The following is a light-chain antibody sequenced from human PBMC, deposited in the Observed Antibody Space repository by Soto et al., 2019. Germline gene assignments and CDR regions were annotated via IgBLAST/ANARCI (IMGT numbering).Light chain of an antibody. Sequence: QSVLTQPRSLSGSPGQSVTISCTGAGSDVGGYNYVSWYQQHPGKAPKLMIYDVSKRLSGVPDRFSGSKSGNTASLTISGLQADDEADYYCCSYAGSYTFYVFGTGTKVTVL. CDR2: DVS. J-gene: IGLJ1*01. CDR1: GSDVGGYNY. CDR3: CSYAGSYTFYV. V-gene: IGLV2-11*01.